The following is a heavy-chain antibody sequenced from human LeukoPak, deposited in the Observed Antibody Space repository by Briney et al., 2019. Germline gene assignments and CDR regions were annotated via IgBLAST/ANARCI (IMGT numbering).Heavy chain of an antibody. CDR2: IYYSGST. Sequence: PETLSLTCTVSGGSISSSSYYWGWIRQPPGKGLEWIGSIYYSGSTYYNPSLKSRVTISVDTSKNQFSLKLSSVTAADTAVYYCARQDHFWSGFAFDIWGQGTMVTVSS. CDR3: ARQDHFWSGFAFDI. CDR1: GGSISSSSYY. J-gene: IGHJ3*02. V-gene: IGHV4-39*01. D-gene: IGHD3-3*01.